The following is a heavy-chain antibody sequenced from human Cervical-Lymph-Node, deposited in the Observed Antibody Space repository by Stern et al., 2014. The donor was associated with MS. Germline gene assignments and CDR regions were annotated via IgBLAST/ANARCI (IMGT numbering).Heavy chain of an antibody. CDR2: INPHTGVT. V-gene: IGHV1-2*06. CDR3: AKDGAFRFLDFSSVLDN. CDR1: GYNFMGYY. Sequence: VQLVQSGSEVKKPGASVSVSCQASGYNFMGYYLHWVRQAPGRGLEWVGRINPHTGVTNYAQKFQASATMTTDTSITTAYMQLSSLRSDDTAVYYCAKDGAFRFLDFSSVLDNWGQGTLVTVSS. J-gene: IGHJ4*02. D-gene: IGHD3-3*01.